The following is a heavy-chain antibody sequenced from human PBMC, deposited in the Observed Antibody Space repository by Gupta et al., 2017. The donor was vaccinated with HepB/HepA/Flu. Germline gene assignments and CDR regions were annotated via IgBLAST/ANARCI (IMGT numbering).Heavy chain of an antibody. CDR3: ARVGVGVYYDYYMDV. CDR2: INSDGSIT. V-gene: IGHV3-74*01. J-gene: IGHJ6*03. CDR1: GFTFSNYW. D-gene: IGHD3-22*01. Sequence: EVQLVESGGGLVQPGGSLRLSCAASGFTFSNYWMHWVRQAPGKGLVWVSRINSDGSITNYADSVKGRFTISRDNARDTLYLQMNSLRAEDTAVYYCARVGVGVYYDYYMDVWGKGTTVTVSS.